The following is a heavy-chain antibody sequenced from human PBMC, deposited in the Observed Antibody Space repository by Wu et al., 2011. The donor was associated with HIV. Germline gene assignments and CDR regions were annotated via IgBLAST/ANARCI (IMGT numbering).Heavy chain of an antibody. V-gene: IGHV1-24*01. J-gene: IGHJ4*02. D-gene: IGHD3-10*01. CDR3: ATGLPSGSGSFYVGRLLDY. CDR1: GHTLTDLS. CDR2: FDPEDGEA. Sequence: QVQLVQSGAEVRNPGASVRVSCKVSGHTLTDLSMYWVRQSPGEGLEWVGGFDPEDGEAVYAQKFQGKKIVYAQKFQGRVTLTEDTSTDTAYMELNSLRSDDTAIYYCATGLPSGSGSFYVGRLLDYWGQGTLVTVSS.